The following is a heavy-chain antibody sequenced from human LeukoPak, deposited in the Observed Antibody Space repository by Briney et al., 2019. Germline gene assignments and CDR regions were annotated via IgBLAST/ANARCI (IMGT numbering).Heavy chain of an antibody. Sequence: GGSLRLSCAASGFTFSSNWMHWVRQAPGKGLVWVSRINSDGSSTSYADSVKGRFTISRDNAKNTLYLQMNSLRAEDTAVYYCAREASGYDILTGLSLYYYYGMDVWGQGTTVTVSS. D-gene: IGHD3-9*01. CDR2: INSDGSST. CDR3: AREASGYDILTGLSLYYYYGMDV. CDR1: GFTFSSNW. V-gene: IGHV3-74*01. J-gene: IGHJ6*02.